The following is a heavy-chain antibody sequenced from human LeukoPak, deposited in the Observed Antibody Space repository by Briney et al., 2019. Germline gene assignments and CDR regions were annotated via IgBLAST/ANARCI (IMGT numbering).Heavy chain of an antibody. J-gene: IGHJ3*02. CDR1: GGTFSSYA. CDR2: IIPIFGTA. Sequence: EASVKVSCKASGGTFSSYAISWVRQAPGQGLEWMGGIIPIFGTANYAQKFQGRVTITADESTSTAYMELSSLRSEDTAVYYCARGDGFRAFDIWGQGTMVTVSS. CDR3: ARGDGFRAFDI. V-gene: IGHV1-69*13.